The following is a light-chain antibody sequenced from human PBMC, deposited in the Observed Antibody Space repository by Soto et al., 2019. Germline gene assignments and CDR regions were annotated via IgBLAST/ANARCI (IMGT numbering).Light chain of an antibody. CDR3: QQYGSIPWT. CDR2: DAS. Sequence: EIVLTQSPGTLSVSPGERATLSCRASQSVVSNYLAWYQLKPGQAPRLLIYDASSRATGIPDRSSGSGSGTDFTLTISRLEPEDFAVYYCQQYGSIPWTFGQGTKVDIK. CDR1: QSVVSNY. J-gene: IGKJ1*01. V-gene: IGKV3-20*01.